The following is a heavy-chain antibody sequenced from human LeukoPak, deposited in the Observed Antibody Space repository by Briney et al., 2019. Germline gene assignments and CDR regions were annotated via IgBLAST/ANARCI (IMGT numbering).Heavy chain of an antibody. CDR1: GYTFTSYA. Sequence: ASVKVSCKASGYTFTSYAMNWVRQAPGQGLEWMGWINTNTGNPTYAQGFTGRFVFSLDTSVNTAYLQISSLKTEDIAVYYCARDPRGGYSNLYPWGQGTLVTVSS. D-gene: IGHD4-11*01. J-gene: IGHJ5*02. V-gene: IGHV7-4-1*02. CDR3: ARDPRGGYSNLYP. CDR2: INTNTGNP.